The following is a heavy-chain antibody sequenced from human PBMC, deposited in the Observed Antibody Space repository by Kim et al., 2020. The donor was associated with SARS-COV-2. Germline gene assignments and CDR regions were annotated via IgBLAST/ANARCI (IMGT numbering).Heavy chain of an antibody. J-gene: IGHJ4*02. CDR3: ARPGSGLKYFDF. V-gene: IGHV3-7*03. Sequence: YVGSVKGRFSISRDNAKNSRGLQMNSLRAEDTAVYYCARPGSGLKYFDFWGQGTLVTVSS. D-gene: IGHD1-26*01.